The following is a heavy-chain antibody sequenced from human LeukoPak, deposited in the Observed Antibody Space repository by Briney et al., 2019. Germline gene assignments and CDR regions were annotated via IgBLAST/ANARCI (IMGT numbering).Heavy chain of an antibody. V-gene: IGHV4-38-2*02. D-gene: IGHD2-21*02. CDR2: IYHNGNT. Sequence: SETLSLTCTVSGYSISSAYYWGWIRQPPGKGLEWIANIYHNGNTYYNPSLKSRVTISVDTSKNQFSLKLSSVTAADTAVYYCARETYCGGDCFGWYFDLWGRGTLVTVSS. CDR1: GYSISSAYY. J-gene: IGHJ2*01. CDR3: ARETYCGGDCFGWYFDL.